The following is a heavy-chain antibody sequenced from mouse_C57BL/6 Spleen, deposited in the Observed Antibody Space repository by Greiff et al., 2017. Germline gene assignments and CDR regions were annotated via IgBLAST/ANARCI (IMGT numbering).Heavy chain of an antibody. CDR1: GYTFTSYW. CDR2: IHPNSGST. Sequence: QVQLKQPGAELVKPGASVKLSCKASGYTFTSYWMHWVKQRPGQGLEWIGMIHPNSGSTNYNEKFKSKATLTVDKSSSTAYMQLSSLTSEDSAVYYCAREGFLRAMDYWGQGTSVTVSS. CDR3: AREGFLRAMDY. V-gene: IGHV1-64*01. D-gene: IGHD1-1*01. J-gene: IGHJ4*01.